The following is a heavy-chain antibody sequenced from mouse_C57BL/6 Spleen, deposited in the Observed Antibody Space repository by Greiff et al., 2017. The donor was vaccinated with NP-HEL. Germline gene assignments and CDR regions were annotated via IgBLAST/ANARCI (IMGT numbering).Heavy chain of an antibody. V-gene: IGHV1-82*01. CDR1: GYAFSSSW. Sequence: QVQLQQSGPELVKPGASVKISCKASGYAFSSSWMNWVRQRPGKGLEWIGRIYPGDGDTNYNGKFKGKATLTADKSSSTAYMQLSSLTSEDSAVYFCARGRLRRGYAMDYWGQGTSVTVSS. D-gene: IGHD2-4*01. CDR2: IYPGDGDT. CDR3: ARGRLRRGYAMDY. J-gene: IGHJ4*01.